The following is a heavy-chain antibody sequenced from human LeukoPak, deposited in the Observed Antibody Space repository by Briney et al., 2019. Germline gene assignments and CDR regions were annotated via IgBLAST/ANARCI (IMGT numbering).Heavy chain of an antibody. CDR1: GFTFSSYS. D-gene: IGHD5-18*01. J-gene: IGHJ4*02. V-gene: IGHV3-48*01. CDR3: ARDPARGYSYGALY. Sequence: GGSLRLSCAASGFTFSSYSMNWVRQAPGKGLEWVSYISSSSSTIYYADSVKGRFTISRDNAKNSLYLQMNSLRAEDTAMYYCARDPARGYSYGALYWGQGTLVTVSS. CDR2: ISSSSSTI.